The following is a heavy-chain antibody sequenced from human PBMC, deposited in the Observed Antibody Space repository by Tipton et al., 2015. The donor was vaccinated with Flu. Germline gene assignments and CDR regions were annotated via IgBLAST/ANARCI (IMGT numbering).Heavy chain of an antibody. V-gene: IGHV3-9*01. D-gene: IGHD6-19*01. CDR2: IRWNSGTI. CDR1: GFTFDDYA. J-gene: IGHJ2*01. Sequence: SLRLSCAASGFTFDDYAMHWVRQVPGKGLEWVSGIRWNSGTIGYADSVKGRFTISRDNAKNSLYLEMNSLILEDTALFYCARSTSGWPYWYFDLWGRGPLVPVSS. CDR3: ARSTSGWPYWYFDL.